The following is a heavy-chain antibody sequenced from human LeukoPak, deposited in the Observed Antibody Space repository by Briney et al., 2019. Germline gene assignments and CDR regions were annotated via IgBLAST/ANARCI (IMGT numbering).Heavy chain of an antibody. J-gene: IGHJ4*02. CDR2: ISAYNGNT. CDR3: ARDLGETPRGIFFDY. CDR1: GFTFSSYW. V-gene: IGHV1-18*04. D-gene: IGHD3-3*02. Sequence: GGSLRLSCAASGFTFSSYWMHWVRQAPGQGLEWMGWISAYNGNTNYVQKFQGRVTMTTDTSTSTAYMELRSLRSDDTAVFYCARDLGETPRGIFFDYWGQGTLVTVSS.